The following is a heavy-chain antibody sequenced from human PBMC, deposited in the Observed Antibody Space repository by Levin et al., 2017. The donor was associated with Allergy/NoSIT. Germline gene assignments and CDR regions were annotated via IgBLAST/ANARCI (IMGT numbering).Heavy chain of an antibody. CDR1: GFTFRGFA. Sequence: LSLTCAASGFTFRGFAMHWVRQAPGKGLEWVAVISYDGSNKYYADSVKGRFTISRDNSKNTSYLQMNSLRAEDTAVYYCARDRHPRGAFDIWGQGTMVTVSS. J-gene: IGHJ3*02. V-gene: IGHV3-30-3*01. CDR2: ISYDGSNK. CDR3: ARDRHPRGAFDI.